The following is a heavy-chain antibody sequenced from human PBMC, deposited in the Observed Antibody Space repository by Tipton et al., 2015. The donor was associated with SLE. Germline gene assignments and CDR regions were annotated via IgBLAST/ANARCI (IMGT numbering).Heavy chain of an antibody. J-gene: IGHJ3*02. V-gene: IGHV3-30*02. D-gene: IGHD3-22*01. CDR1: GFTFSSYG. CDR3: ARVRITMIVVALAGAFDI. CDR2: IRYDGSNK. Sequence: GSLRLSCAASGFTFSSYGMHWVRQAPGKGLEWVAFIRYDGSNKYYADSVKGRFTISRDNSKNSLYLQMNSLRAEDTAVYYCARVRITMIVVALAGAFDIWGQGTMVTVSS.